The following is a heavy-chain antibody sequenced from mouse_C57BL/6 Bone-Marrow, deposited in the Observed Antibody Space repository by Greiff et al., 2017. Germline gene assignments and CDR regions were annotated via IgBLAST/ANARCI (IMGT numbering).Heavy chain of an antibody. J-gene: IGHJ4*01. CDR1: GYTFTDYE. CDR2: IDPETGGT. Sequence: VKVVESGAELVRPGASVTLSCKASGYTFTDYEMHWVKQTPVHGLEWIGAIDPETGGTAYNQKFKGKDILTADKSSSTAYMELRSLTSEDSAVYYCTRTLLWLRDAMDYWGQGPSVTVSS. V-gene: IGHV1-15*01. D-gene: IGHD2-9*01. CDR3: TRTLLWLRDAMDY.